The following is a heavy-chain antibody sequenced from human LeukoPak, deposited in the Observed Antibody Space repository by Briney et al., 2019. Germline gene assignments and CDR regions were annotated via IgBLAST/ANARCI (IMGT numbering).Heavy chain of an antibody. D-gene: IGHD1-14*01. CDR1: GFSFSSYG. Sequence: GGSLRLSCTASGFSFSSYGMHWVRQAPDKGLEWVAVMSYDGSSKYYADSVKGRFTISRDNSKNTLYLQMNSLRVKATAVYYCAKASISGGIRWYFDPWGRGTLVTVSS. J-gene: IGHJ2*01. CDR3: AKASISGGIRWYFDP. V-gene: IGHV3-30*18. CDR2: MSYDGSSK.